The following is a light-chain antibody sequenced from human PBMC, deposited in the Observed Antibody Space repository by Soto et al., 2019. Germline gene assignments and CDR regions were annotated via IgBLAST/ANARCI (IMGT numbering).Light chain of an antibody. CDR3: QQRSNWPLT. Sequence: EIVLTQSPVTLSLSPGERATLSCRASQSINNYLAWYQQKPGQAPRLLIYDASNRATGIPARFSGSGSGTDFPLTISILEHEDVADYYCQQRSNWPLTFGGGTKVEIK. J-gene: IGKJ4*01. CDR2: DAS. CDR1: QSINNY. V-gene: IGKV3-11*01.